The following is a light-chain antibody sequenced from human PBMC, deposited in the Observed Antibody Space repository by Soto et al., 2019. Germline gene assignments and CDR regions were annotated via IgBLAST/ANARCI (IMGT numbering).Light chain of an antibody. Sequence: EIVLTPSPVTLSLSPGERATLSCRASQSVSSSYLAWYQQKPGQAPRLLIYGASSRATGIPDRISGSGSATDFTLTISRLEPEDFAVYYCHQYGSSQWTFGQGTKVDIK. CDR1: QSVSSSY. J-gene: IGKJ1*01. CDR2: GAS. V-gene: IGKV3-20*01. CDR3: HQYGSSQWT.